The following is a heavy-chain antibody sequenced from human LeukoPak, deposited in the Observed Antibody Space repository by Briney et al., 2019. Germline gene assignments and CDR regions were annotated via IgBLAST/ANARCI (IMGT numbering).Heavy chain of an antibody. D-gene: IGHD3/OR15-3a*01. V-gene: IGHV4-30-4*08. J-gene: IGHJ4*02. CDR2: IYYSGST. Sequence: PSETLSLTCSVSGGSISSGDYYWNWIRQPPGKGLEWIGYIYYSGSTYYNPSLKSRVSISVDTSKNQFSLKLTSVTAADTAVYYCARHLDWFDYWGQGTLVTVSS. CDR3: ARHLDWFDY. CDR1: GGSISSGDYY.